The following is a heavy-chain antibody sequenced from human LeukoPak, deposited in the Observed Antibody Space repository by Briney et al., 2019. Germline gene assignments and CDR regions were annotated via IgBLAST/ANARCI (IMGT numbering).Heavy chain of an antibody. V-gene: IGHV1-2*06. CDR3: ARSACDY. CDR2: INPNGGDT. Sequence: ASVKVSCKTSGYTFTGYYIHWVRQAPGQGLEWVGRINPNGGDTNYAQKFQGRATMTRDTSISTAYMELTRLTSDDTAVYYCARSACDYWGQGTLVTVSS. J-gene: IGHJ4*02. CDR1: GYTFTGYY.